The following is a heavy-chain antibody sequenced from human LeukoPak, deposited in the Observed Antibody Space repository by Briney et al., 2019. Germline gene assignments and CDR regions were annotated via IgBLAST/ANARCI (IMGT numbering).Heavy chain of an antibody. V-gene: IGHV3-74*01. CDR3: LRDLNWSLDQ. J-gene: IGHJ4*02. CDR2: IRSDGITI. D-gene: IGHD1-20*01. CDR1: GFTSSNYM. Sequence: QTGGSLRLSCAASGFTSSNYMTHWVRQAPGKGLVWVSRIRSDGITITYADSVKGRFTISRDDAKNTLYLQMNSLRAEDTAVYYCLRDLNWSLDQWGQGTLVTVSS.